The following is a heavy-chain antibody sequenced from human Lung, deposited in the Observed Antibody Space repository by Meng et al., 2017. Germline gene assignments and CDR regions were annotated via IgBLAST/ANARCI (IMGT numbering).Heavy chain of an antibody. CDR2: IIPIFGTA. CDR1: GGTFSSYA. V-gene: IGHV1-69*01. CDR3: ARKGYSSSSGNDY. J-gene: IGHJ4*02. D-gene: IGHD6-6*01. Sequence: QGQLVQSGAGVEKPGSSGKVSCKCSGGTFSSYAISWVRKGPGQGLEWMGGIIPIFGTANYAQKFQGRVTITADESTSTAYMELSSLRSEDTAVYYCARKGYSSSSGNDYWGQGTLVTVSS.